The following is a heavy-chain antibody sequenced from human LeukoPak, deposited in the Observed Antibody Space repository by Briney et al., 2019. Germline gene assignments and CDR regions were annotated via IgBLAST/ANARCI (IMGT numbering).Heavy chain of an antibody. Sequence: GGSLRLSCAASGFTFSSYAMSWVRQAPGKGLEWVSAISGSGGSTYYADSVKGRFTISRDNSKNTLYLQMNSLRAEDTAVYYCAKPFYSSSWYGGYFQHWGQGTLVTVSS. CDR3: AKPFYSSSWYGGYFQH. CDR2: ISGSGGST. CDR1: GFTFSSYA. V-gene: IGHV3-23*01. J-gene: IGHJ1*01. D-gene: IGHD6-13*01.